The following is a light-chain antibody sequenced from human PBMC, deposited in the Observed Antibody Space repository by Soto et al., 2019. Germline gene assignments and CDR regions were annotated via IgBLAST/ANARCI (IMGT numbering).Light chain of an antibody. CDR1: QSVYNNY. Sequence: IVLAQSAGALSLSPGERATLSCRASQSVYNNYLAWFQQKPGQTPRLLVYGASSRATGIPDRFGGSGSGTDFTLTISRLEPEDFAVYYCQQHGTSPITFGQGTRLEIK. J-gene: IGKJ5*01. CDR3: QQHGTSPIT. CDR2: GAS. V-gene: IGKV3-20*01.